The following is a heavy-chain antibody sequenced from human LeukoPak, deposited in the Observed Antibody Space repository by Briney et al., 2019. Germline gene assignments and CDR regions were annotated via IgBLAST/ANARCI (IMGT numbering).Heavy chain of an antibody. V-gene: IGHV3-21*04. Sequence: GGSLRLSCAASGFTFSSYSMNWVRQAPGKGLEWVSSISSSSSYIYYADSVKGRFTISRDNAKNSLYLQMNSLRAEDTAVYYCAKGGWFGEGAFGMDVWGQGTLVTVSS. CDR1: GFTFSSYS. D-gene: IGHD3-10*01. CDR3: AKGGWFGEGAFGMDV. J-gene: IGHJ6*02. CDR2: ISSSSSYI.